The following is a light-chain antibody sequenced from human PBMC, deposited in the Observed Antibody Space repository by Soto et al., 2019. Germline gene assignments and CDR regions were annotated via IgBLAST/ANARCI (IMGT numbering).Light chain of an antibody. CDR3: QQYGSSPLT. V-gene: IGKV3D-20*01. CDR2: DAS. CDR1: QSVSSSY. J-gene: IGKJ1*01. Sequence: EIVLTQSPATLSLSPGERATLSCGASQSVSSSYLAWYQQKPGLAPRLLIYDASSRATGIPDRFSGSGSGTDFTLTISRLEPEDFAVDYCQQYGSSPLTFGQGTKVDIK.